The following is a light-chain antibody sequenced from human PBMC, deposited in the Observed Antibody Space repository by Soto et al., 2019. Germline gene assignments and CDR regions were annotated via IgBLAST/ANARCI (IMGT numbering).Light chain of an antibody. CDR2: EVS. J-gene: IGKJ5*01. Sequence: VMTHTPLTLSVTPAQPASISCTASHSLIHSAGETFLFWYLKTPRQSPQLLIDEVSNRFSGVPDRFSGSGSGTDFTLDISRVEAEDVGIYYCMQSTHLPPTFGQGTRLEIK. CDR1: HSLIHSAGETF. V-gene: IGKV2D-29*02. CDR3: MQSTHLPPT.